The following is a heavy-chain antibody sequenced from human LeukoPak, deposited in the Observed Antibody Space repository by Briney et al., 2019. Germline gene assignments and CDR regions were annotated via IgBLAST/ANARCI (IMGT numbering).Heavy chain of an antibody. D-gene: IGHD3-3*01. V-gene: IGHV4-39*01. Sequence: SETLSLTCTVSGGSISSSSYYWGWIRQPPGKGLEWIGSIYYSGSTYYNPSLKSRVTISVDTSKNQFSLKLSSVTAADTAVYYCASTYYDFWSGPTYFDYWGQGTLVTVSS. CDR3: ASTYYDFWSGPTYFDY. J-gene: IGHJ4*02. CDR1: GGSISSSSYY. CDR2: IYYSGST.